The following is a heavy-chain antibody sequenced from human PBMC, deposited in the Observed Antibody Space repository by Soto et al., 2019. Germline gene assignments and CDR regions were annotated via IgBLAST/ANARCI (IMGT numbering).Heavy chain of an antibody. V-gene: IGHV4-59*08. J-gene: IGHJ4*02. D-gene: IGHD3-10*01. CDR1: GGSISSYY. CDR3: ARHNYYGSGSYYNYFDY. Sequence: PSETLSLTCTVSGGSISSYYWSWIRQPPGKGLEWIGYIYYSGITNYNPSLKSRVTISVDTSKNQFSLKLSSVTAADTAVYYCARHNYYGSGSYYNYFDYWGQGTLVTVSS. CDR2: IYYSGIT.